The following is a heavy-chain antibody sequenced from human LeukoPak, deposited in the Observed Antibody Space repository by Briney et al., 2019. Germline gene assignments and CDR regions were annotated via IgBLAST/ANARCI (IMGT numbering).Heavy chain of an antibody. Sequence: PSETLSLTCAVYGGSFSGYYWSWIRQPPGKGLEWIGEVYHSGSTNYNPSLKSRVTISVDKSKNQFSLKLSSVTAADTAVYYCARRPEQWLASHNPFDYWGQGTLVTVSS. D-gene: IGHD6-19*01. J-gene: IGHJ4*02. V-gene: IGHV4-34*01. CDR3: ARRPEQWLASHNPFDY. CDR1: GGSFSGYY. CDR2: VYHSGST.